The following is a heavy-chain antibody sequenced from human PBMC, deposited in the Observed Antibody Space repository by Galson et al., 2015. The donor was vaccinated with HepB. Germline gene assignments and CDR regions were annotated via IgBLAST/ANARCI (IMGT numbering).Heavy chain of an antibody. Sequence: SLRLSCAASGFTFSIYDMNWVRQAPGKGLEWVSTISSDGVTTYYADSVRGRFTISRDKSKNTLYLQMNSLRAEDTAIYYCAKRITGWSFDSWGQGTLVTVSS. CDR2: ISSDGVTT. J-gene: IGHJ4*02. CDR3: AKRITGWSFDS. CDR1: GFTFSIYD. D-gene: IGHD6-19*01. V-gene: IGHV3-23*01.